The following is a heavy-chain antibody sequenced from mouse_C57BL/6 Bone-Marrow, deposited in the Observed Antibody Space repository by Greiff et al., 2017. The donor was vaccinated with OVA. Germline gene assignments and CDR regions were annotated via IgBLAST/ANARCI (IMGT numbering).Heavy chain of an antibody. V-gene: IGHV1-80*01. J-gene: IGHJ4*01. CDR2: IYPGDGDT. D-gene: IGHD2-2*01. Sequence: QVQLQQSGADLVKPEASVKISCKASGYAFSNYWMNWVKQRPGKGLEWIGQIYPGDGDTNYNGKFKGKATLTADKSSSTAYMHLSSLTSEDSAVYYCARSLVVHYYAMDYWGQGTSVTVSS. CDR1: GYAFSNYW. CDR3: ARSLVVHYYAMDY.